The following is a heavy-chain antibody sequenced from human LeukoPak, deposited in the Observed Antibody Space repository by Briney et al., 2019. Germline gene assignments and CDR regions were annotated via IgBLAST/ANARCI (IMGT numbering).Heavy chain of an antibody. CDR1: GYTLTELS. D-gene: IGHD3-10*01. J-gene: IGHJ4*02. CDR2: FDPEDGET. V-gene: IGHV1-24*01. CDR3: ATRITMVRGVWGVDY. Sequence: ASVKVSCKVSGYTLTELSMHWVRQAPGKGLEWMGGFDPEDGETIYAQKFQGRVTMTEDTSTDTAYVELSSLRSEDTAVYYCATRITMVRGVWGVDYWGQGTLVTVSS.